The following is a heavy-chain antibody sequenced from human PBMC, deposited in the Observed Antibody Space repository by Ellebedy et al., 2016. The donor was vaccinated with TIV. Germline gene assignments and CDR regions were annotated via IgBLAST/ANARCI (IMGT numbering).Heavy chain of an antibody. CDR2: INKDGSAK. D-gene: IGHD6-19*01. V-gene: IGHV3-7*03. CDR1: GFTFGAYW. CDR3: AKERSRGWYGGVDF. J-gene: IGHJ4*02. Sequence: GESLKISCAASGFTFGAYWMSWVRQAPGKGLEWVANINKDGSAKYYVDSVKGRFTISRDNAENSLHLQMNSLRAEETAVYYCAKERSRGWYGGVDFWGQGTLVTVST.